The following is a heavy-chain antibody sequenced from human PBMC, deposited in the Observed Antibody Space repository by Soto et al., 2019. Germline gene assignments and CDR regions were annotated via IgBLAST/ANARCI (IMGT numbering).Heavy chain of an antibody. D-gene: IGHD2-2*01. V-gene: IGHV5-51*01. J-gene: IGHJ6*02. CDR2: IYPGDYDT. CDR3: TTSFRLVPDGYSEDYSHYSGMDV. Sequence: GASQKISCEAFGTSFTRSWIAWVRQMPGKGLEWMGIIYPGDYDTRYSPSFQGQVTISVDKSIDTAYLQWSSMKASDTAMYYCTTSFRLVPDGYSEDYSHYSGMDVWGQGTTVTVSS. CDR1: GTSFTRSW.